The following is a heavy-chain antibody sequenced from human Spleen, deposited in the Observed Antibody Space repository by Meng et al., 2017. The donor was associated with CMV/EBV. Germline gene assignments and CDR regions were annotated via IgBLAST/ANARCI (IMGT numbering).Heavy chain of an antibody. CDR3: ARGESSYGGNGLEY. CDR1: GFTFSSYS. D-gene: IGHD4-23*01. V-gene: IGHV3-48*04. CDR2: ISSSSSTI. Sequence: GGSLRLSCAASGFTFSSYSMNWVRQAPGKGLEWVSYISSSSSTIYYADSVKGRFTISRDNAKNSLYLQMNSLRAEDTAVYYCARGESSYGGNGLEYWGQGTLVTVSS. J-gene: IGHJ4*02.